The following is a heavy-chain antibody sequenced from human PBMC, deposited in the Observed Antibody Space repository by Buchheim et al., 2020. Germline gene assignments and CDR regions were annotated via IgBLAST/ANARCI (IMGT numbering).Heavy chain of an antibody. D-gene: IGHD3-3*01. J-gene: IGHJ4*02. CDR2: ISYDGSNK. Sequence: QVQLVESGGGVVQPGRSLRLSCAASGFTFSSYAMHWVRQAPGKGLEWVAVISYDGSNKYYADSVKGRFTISRDNSKNTLYLQMNSLRAEDTAVYYCARGSTIFGVEGLWVSGQSLDYWGQGTL. CDR3: ARGSTIFGVEGLWVSGQSLDY. CDR1: GFTFSSYA. V-gene: IGHV3-30-3*01.